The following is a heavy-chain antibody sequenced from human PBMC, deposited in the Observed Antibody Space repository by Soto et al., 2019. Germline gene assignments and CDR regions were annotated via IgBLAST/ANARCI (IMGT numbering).Heavy chain of an antibody. V-gene: IGHV3-66*01. Sequence: EVQLVESGGGLVQPGGSLRLSCAASGLTVSSNYMSWIRQAPGRGLECVSIMYSGGSTYYADSVKGRFTISRDVSQNKVYLQMDSLTAEDTGLYYCARELQLPEGGLDCWGHGTLVTVSS. CDR3: ARELQLPEGGLDC. D-gene: IGHD2-21*02. CDR2: MYSGGST. J-gene: IGHJ4*01. CDR1: GLTVSSNY.